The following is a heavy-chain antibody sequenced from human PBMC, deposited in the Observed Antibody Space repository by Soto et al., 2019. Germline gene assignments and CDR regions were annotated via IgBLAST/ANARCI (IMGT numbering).Heavy chain of an antibody. CDR3: ARGLDFWSGGNYYYYGMDV. V-gene: IGHV4-30-2*01. Sequence: TLSLTCAVSGGSISSGGYSWSWIRQPPGKGLEWIGYIYHSGSTYYNPSLKSRVTISVDRSKNQFSLKLSSVTAADTAVYYCARGLDFWSGGNYYYYGMDVWGQGTTVTVSS. CDR1: GGSISSGGYS. CDR2: IYHSGST. D-gene: IGHD3-3*01. J-gene: IGHJ6*02.